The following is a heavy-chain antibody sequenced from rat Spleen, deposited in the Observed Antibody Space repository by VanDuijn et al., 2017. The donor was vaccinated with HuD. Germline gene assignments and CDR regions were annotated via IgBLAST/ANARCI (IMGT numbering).Heavy chain of an antibody. D-gene: IGHD1-4*01. CDR3: ARETGYNSYFDY. J-gene: IGHJ2*01. V-gene: IGHV5-25*01. Sequence: EVQLVESGGGLVQPGRSLKLSCAASGFTFNNYDMAWVRQAPTKGLEWVASISPSGGSTYYRDSVKGRFTVSRDNAKSTLYLQMDSLRSEDTATYYCARETGYNSYFDYWGQGVMVTVSS. CDR2: ISPSGGST. CDR1: GFTFNNYD.